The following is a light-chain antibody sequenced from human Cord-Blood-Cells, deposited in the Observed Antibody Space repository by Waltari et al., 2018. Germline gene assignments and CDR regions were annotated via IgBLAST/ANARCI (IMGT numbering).Light chain of an antibody. Sequence: QPVLTQPPSASGTPGQRVTSSSSGRSPNIGSNTVNCYQQLPGPAPKLLINSNNRRPSGVPDRFSCSESGTSAALAISGLQSEDEADYYCSGWDDSLNGVVFGGGTKLTVL. J-gene: IGLJ2*01. CDR1: SPNIGSNT. V-gene: IGLV1-44*01. CDR3: SGWDDSLNGVV. CDR2: SNN.